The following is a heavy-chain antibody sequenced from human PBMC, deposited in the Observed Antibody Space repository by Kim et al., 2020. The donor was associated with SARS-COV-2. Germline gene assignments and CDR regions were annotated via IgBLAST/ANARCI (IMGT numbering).Heavy chain of an antibody. CDR1: GFTVSSNY. CDR2: IYSGGST. Sequence: GGSLRLSCAASGFTVSSNYMSWVRQAPGKGLEWVSGIYSGGSTDYADSVKGRFIISRDNSKNTLYLQMNSPRAEDTAVYYCARGAAVADWGQGTLVTVPS. J-gene: IGHJ4*02. D-gene: IGHD6-19*01. V-gene: IGHV3-66*01. CDR3: ARGAAVAD.